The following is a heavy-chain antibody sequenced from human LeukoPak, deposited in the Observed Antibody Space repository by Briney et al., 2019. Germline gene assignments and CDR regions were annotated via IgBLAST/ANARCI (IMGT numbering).Heavy chain of an antibody. V-gene: IGHV4-4*07. CDR3: ARVGGYCSSTSCVGFWFDP. Sequence: SETLSLTCTVSGGSISSYYWSWIRQPAGKGLEWIGRIYTSGSTNYNPSLKSRVTMSVDTSKNQFSLKLSSVTAADTAVYYCARVGGYCSSTSCVGFWFDPWGQGTLVTVSS. D-gene: IGHD2-2*01. CDR2: IYTSGST. J-gene: IGHJ5*02. CDR1: GGSISSYY.